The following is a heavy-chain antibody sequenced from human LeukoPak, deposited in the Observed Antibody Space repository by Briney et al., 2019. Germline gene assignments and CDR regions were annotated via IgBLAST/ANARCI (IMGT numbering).Heavy chain of an antibody. CDR1: GGSISSYY. D-gene: IGHD3-10*01. J-gene: IGHJ4*02. Sequence: PSETLSLTCTVSGGSISSYYWSWIRQPPGKGLEWIGYIYYSGSTNYNPSLKSRVTISVDTSKNQFPLKLSSVTAADTAVYYCAGITMVQGVLDYWGQGTLVTVSS. V-gene: IGHV4-59*01. CDR2: IYYSGST. CDR3: AGITMVQGVLDY.